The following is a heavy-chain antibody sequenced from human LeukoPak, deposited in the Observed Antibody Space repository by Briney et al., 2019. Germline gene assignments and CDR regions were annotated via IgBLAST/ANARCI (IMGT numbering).Heavy chain of an antibody. V-gene: IGHV4-4*02. D-gene: IGHD1-14*01. CDR1: GGSISSSNW. Sequence: SETLSLTCAVSGGSISSSNWWSWVRQPPGKGLEWIGEIYHSGSTNYNPSLKSRVSISVDKSKSQFSLKLSSVTAADTAVYYCAREGAAGTDAFDIWGQGTMVTVS. CDR3: AREGAAGTDAFDI. CDR2: IYHSGST. J-gene: IGHJ3*02.